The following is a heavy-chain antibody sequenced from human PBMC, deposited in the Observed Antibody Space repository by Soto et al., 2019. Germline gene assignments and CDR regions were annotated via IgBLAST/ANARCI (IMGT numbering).Heavy chain of an antibody. CDR2: IDPSDSYT. CDR1: GYSFTSYW. V-gene: IGHV5-10-1*01. J-gene: IGHJ4*02. CDR3: ARHITDYDSSGYYFGY. Sequence: PGESLKISCQGSGYSFTSYWISWVRQMPGKGLEWMGRIDPSDSYTNYSPSFQGHVTISADKSISTAYLQWSSLKASDTAMYYCARHITDYDSSGYYFGYWGQGTLVTVSS. D-gene: IGHD3-22*01.